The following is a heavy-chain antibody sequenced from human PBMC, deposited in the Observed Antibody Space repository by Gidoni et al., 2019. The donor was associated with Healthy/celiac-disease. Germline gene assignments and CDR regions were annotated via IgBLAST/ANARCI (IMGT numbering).Heavy chain of an antibody. J-gene: IGHJ4*02. CDR3: AKDSPPLVSSGWYSD. CDR1: GFPFRRYG. V-gene: IGHV3-30*02. CDR2: IRYDGSNK. Sequence: VQLVESGGGVVQPGGALRLSGAASGFPFRRYGMHWVRQAPGKGLEWVAFIRYDGSNKYYADSVKGRFTISRDNSKNTLYLQMNSLRAEDTAVYYCAKDSPPLVSSGWYSDWGQGTLVTVSS. D-gene: IGHD6-19*01.